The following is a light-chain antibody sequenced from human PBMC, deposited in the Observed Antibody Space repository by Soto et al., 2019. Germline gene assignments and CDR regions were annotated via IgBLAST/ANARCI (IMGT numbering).Light chain of an antibody. V-gene: IGLV1-51*02. CDR2: EDT. CDR3: ATWDSSLSAGV. Sequence: QSVLTQPPSVSAAPGQKVTISCSGSSSNIENNYVSWYQQLPGTAPKLLIYEDTTRPSGIPDRFSGSKSGTSATLGITGLQTGDEADYYCATWDSSLSAGVFGTGTKVTV. CDR1: SSNIENNY. J-gene: IGLJ1*01.